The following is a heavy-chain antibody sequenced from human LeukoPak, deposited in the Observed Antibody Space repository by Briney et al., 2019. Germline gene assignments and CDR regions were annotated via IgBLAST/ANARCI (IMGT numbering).Heavy chain of an antibody. CDR3: WRSGGFIGGATPGGFDI. Sequence: GGSLRLSCAASGFTFDDYAMHWVRQAPGKGLEWVSLISGDGGSTYYADSVKGRFTISRDNPKNTLYLQMNSLRADDKAVYYWWRSGGFIGGATPGGFDIWGQRKMGPVSS. V-gene: IGHV3-43*02. J-gene: IGHJ3*02. CDR1: GFTFDDYA. CDR2: ISGDGGST. D-gene: IGHD2-15*01.